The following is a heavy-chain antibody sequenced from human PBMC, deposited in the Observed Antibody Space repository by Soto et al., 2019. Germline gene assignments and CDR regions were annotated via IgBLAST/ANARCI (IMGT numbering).Heavy chain of an antibody. V-gene: IGHV4-59*01. J-gene: IGHJ2*01. CDR3: ARDERRRYYDSSGYYYAWYFDL. CDR1: GGSISSYY. Sequence: QVQLQESGPGLVKPSETLSLTCTVSGGSISSYYWSWIRQPPGKGLEWIGYIYYSGSTNYNPSLKRRVTISVDTSKNQFALKLSSVTAADTAVYYCARDERRRYYDSSGYYYAWYFDLWGRGTLVTVSS. CDR2: IYYSGST. D-gene: IGHD3-22*01.